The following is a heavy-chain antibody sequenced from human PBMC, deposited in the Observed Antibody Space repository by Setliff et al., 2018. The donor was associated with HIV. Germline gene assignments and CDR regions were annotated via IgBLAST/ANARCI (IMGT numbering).Heavy chain of an antibody. CDR1: GFTFSVHG. Sequence: LSLSCAASGFTFSVHGMHWVRQAPGKGLEWVAFINYDESSEYYADSVKGRVSISRDNSKNTVDLHMNSLRTEDTAVYYCAKDGDYRNGDYDAFDIWGLGTMVTVSS. CDR3: AKDGDYRNGDYDAFDI. V-gene: IGHV3-30*02. CDR2: INYDESSE. D-gene: IGHD4-4*01. J-gene: IGHJ3*02.